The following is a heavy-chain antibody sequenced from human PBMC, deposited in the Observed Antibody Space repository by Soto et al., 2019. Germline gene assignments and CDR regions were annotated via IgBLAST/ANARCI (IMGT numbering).Heavy chain of an antibody. V-gene: IGHV3-23*01. D-gene: IGHD3-9*01. CDR3: AKARRYDIVTGSDLDY. CDR1: GFTFSSYA. CDR2: ISGSGGST. Sequence: GWSLRLSCAASGFTFSSYAMSWVRQAPGKGLEWVSSISGSGGSTYYADSVKGRFTISRDNSKNTLYLQMNSLRAEDTAVYYCAKARRYDIVTGSDLDYWGQGTLVTVSS. J-gene: IGHJ4*02.